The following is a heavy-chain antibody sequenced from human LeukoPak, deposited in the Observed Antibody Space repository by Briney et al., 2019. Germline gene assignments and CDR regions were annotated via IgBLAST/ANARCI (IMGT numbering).Heavy chain of an antibody. V-gene: IGHV3-48*02. CDR1: GSTFSSYS. D-gene: IGHD1-26*01. CDR2: ISSSSSTI. J-gene: IGHJ6*02. Sequence: GGSLRLSCAASGSTFSSYSMNWVRQAPGKGLGWVSYISSSSSTIYYADSVKGRFTISRDNAKNSLYLQMNSLRDEDTAVYYCARISGRSAYYYYYGMDVWGQGTTVTVSS. CDR3: ARISGRSAYYYYYGMDV.